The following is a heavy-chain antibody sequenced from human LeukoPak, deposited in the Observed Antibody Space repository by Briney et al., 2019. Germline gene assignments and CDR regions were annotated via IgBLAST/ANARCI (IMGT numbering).Heavy chain of an antibody. CDR1: GFTFSGSA. Sequence: PGGSLRLSCAASGFTFSGSAMHWVRQASGKGLEWVGRIRSKANSYATAYAASVKGRFTISRDDSKNTAYLQTNSLKTEDTAVYYCTTTAGRAAAGTGFDYWGQGTLVTVSS. CDR3: TTTAGRAAAGTGFDY. V-gene: IGHV3-73*01. J-gene: IGHJ4*02. D-gene: IGHD6-13*01. CDR2: IRSKANSYAT.